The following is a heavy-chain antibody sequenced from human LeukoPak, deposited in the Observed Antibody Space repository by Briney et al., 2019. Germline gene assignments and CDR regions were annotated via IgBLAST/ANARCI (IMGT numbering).Heavy chain of an antibody. V-gene: IGHV4-61*02. Sequence: SETLSLTCTVSGGSVSSVSSYWSWVRQPAGKGLEWIGRIYTSGITDYNPSLKSRVTISVDTSKNQFSLQLNSVTPEDTAVYYCVRYCTIGVCSRRNFDYWGQGTLVTVSS. CDR3: VRYCTIGVCSRRNFDY. CDR1: GGSVSSVSSY. J-gene: IGHJ4*02. CDR2: IYTSGIT. D-gene: IGHD2-8*01.